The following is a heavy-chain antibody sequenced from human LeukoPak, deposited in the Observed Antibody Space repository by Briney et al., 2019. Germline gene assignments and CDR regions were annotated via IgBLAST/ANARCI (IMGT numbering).Heavy chain of an antibody. CDR1: GGSFSGYY. CDR2: INHSGST. CDR3: ARHPRYYGSGSYYFDY. Sequence: SETLSLTCAVYGGSFSGYYWSWIRQPPGKGLEWIGEINHSGSTNYNPSLKSRVTISVDTSKNQFSLKLSSVTAADTAVYYCARHPRYYGSGSYYFDYWGQGALVTVSS. D-gene: IGHD3-10*01. J-gene: IGHJ4*02. V-gene: IGHV4-34*01.